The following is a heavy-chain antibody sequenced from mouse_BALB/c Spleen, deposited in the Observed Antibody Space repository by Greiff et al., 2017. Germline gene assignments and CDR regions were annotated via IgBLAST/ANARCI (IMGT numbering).Heavy chain of an antibody. D-gene: IGHD2-12*01. CDR2: ISYSGST. V-gene: IGHV3-2*02. CDR3: ARGLTTPFAY. CDR1: GYSITSDYA. Sequence: EVKLVESGPGLVKPSQSLSLTCTVTGYSITSDYAWNWIRQFPGNKLEWMGYISYSGSTSYNPSLKSRISITRDTSKNQFFLQLNSVTTEDTATYYCARGLTTPFAYWGQGTLVTVSA. J-gene: IGHJ3*01.